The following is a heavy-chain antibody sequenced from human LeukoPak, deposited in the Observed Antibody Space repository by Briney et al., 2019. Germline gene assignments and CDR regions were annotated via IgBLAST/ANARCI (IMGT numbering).Heavy chain of an antibody. CDR3: ARDITGSYSVDY. J-gene: IGHJ4*02. CDR1: GFTFSNYA. V-gene: IGHV3-23*01. D-gene: IGHD1-26*01. CDR2: MSGSGGST. Sequence: GGSLRLSCVASGFTFSNYAMSWVRQAPGKGLEWVSAMSGSGGSTFYADSAKGRFTISRDNSKNTLYLQMNSLRVEDTAVYYCARDITGSYSVDYWGQGTLVTVSS.